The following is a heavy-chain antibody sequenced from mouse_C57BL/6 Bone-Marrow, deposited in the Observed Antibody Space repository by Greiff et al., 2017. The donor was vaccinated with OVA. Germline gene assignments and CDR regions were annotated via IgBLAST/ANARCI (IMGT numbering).Heavy chain of an antibody. J-gene: IGHJ2*01. D-gene: IGHD2-3*01. V-gene: IGHV1-81*01. CDR2: IYPRSGNT. CDR1: GYTFTSYG. Sequence: QVQLQQSGAELARPGASVKLSCKASGYTFTSYGISWVKQRTGQGLEWIGEIYPRSGNTYYNEKFKGKATLTADKSSSTAYMQLRSLTSEDSAVYFCAHIYDGYLYYFDYWGQGTTLTVSS. CDR3: AHIYDGYLYYFDY.